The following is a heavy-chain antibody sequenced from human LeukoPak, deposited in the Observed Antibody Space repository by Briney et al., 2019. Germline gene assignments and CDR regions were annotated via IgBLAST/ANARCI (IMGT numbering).Heavy chain of an antibody. Sequence: ASVKVSCKASGYTLTSYYMHWVRQAPGQGLEWMGIINPSGGSTSYAQKFQGRVTMTRDTSTSTVYMELSSLRSEDTAVYYCARAFVCSSTSCYTGDAFDIWGQGTMVTVSS. D-gene: IGHD2-2*02. CDR3: ARAFVCSSTSCYTGDAFDI. V-gene: IGHV1-46*03. J-gene: IGHJ3*02. CDR1: GYTLTSYY. CDR2: INPSGGST.